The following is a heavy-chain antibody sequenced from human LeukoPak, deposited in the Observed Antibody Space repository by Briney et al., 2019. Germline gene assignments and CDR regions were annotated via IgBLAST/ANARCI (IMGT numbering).Heavy chain of an antibody. Sequence: ASVKVSCKASGYTFTRYYMHWVRQAPGQGLEWMGIINPSGGSTSYAQKFQGRVTMTRDMSTSTVYMELSSLRSEDTAVYYCARDPATMIYFDYWGQGTLVTVSS. CDR2: INPSGGST. J-gene: IGHJ4*02. CDR1: GYTFTRYY. D-gene: IGHD3-22*01. CDR3: ARDPATMIYFDY. V-gene: IGHV1-46*01.